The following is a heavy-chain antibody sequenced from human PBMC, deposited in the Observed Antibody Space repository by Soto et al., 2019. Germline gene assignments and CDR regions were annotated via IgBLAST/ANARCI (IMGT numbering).Heavy chain of an antibody. CDR3: AKNPASGSYFGGMDV. Sequence: GGSLRLSCATFGFIFNDYGIHWVRQAPGKGLEWVALISYDGSNKYYADSVKGRFTISRDNSKNTLYLQINSLRPEDTAVYHCAKNPASGSYFGGMDVWGQGTTVTVSS. V-gene: IGHV3-30*18. CDR2: ISYDGSNK. D-gene: IGHD1-26*01. J-gene: IGHJ6*02. CDR1: GFIFNDYG.